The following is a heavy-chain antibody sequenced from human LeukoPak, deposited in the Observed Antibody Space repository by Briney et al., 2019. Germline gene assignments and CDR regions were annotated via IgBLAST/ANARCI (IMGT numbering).Heavy chain of an antibody. CDR2: IIPIFGTA. J-gene: IGHJ4*02. D-gene: IGHD4-11*01. CDR1: RGTFSSYA. CDR3: ARDRPLTVITGNYYFDS. V-gene: IGHV1-69*05. Sequence: SVKVSCKASRGTFSSYAISWVRQAPGQGLEWMGRIIPIFGTAKYAQKFQGRVTITTDESMSTAYMELSSLRSEDTAAYYCARDRPLTVITGNYYFDSWGQGTLVTVSS.